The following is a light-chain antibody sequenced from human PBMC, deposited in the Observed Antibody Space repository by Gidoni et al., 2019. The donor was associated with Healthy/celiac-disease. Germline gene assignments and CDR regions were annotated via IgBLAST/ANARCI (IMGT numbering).Light chain of an antibody. CDR1: ALPQKY. V-gene: IGLV3-10*01. J-gene: IGLJ2*01. CDR2: EDS. CDR3: YSTDSSGNVV. Sequence: SYELTQPPSVSVSPGQTARITCSGDALPQKYAYWYQQKSGQAPVLVIYEDSKRPSGIPERFSGSSSGTMATLTISGAQVEDEADYYCYSTDSSGNVVFGGGTKLTVL.